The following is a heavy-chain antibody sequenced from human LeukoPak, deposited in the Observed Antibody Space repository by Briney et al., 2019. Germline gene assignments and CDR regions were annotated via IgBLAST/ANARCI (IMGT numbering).Heavy chain of an antibody. CDR2: IKEDGSEI. CDR1: GFTFSNHW. J-gene: IGHJ4*02. V-gene: IGHV3-7*01. Sequence: GGSLRLSCAASGFTFSNHWMTWVRQAPGKGLEWVANIKEDGSEIFYVDSVKGRFTISRDNARNSLYLQMNSLRAEDTAVYYCTRTPDGVDYWGQGTLVTVSS. CDR3: TRTPDGVDY. D-gene: IGHD3-10*01.